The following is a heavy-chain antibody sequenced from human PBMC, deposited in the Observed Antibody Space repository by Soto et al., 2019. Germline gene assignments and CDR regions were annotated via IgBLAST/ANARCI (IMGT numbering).Heavy chain of an antibody. J-gene: IGHJ6*02. CDR1: GFTFSNYA. D-gene: IGHD2-8*01. Sequence: QVQLVESGGGVVQPGRSLRLSCASSGFTFSNYAMHWVRQAPGKGLEWVAVTSYDGGIEYFADSVKGRFTISRDNSNNTLYLQMDSLTAEDTAMYYCARERAKCCYFGMDVWGQGTTVTVSS. CDR3: ARERAKCCYFGMDV. CDR2: TSYDGGIE. V-gene: IGHV3-30*04.